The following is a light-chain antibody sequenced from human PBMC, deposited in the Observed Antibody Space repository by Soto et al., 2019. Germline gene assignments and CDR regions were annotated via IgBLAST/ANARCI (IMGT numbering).Light chain of an antibody. CDR2: GAS. V-gene: IGKV3-15*01. J-gene: IGKJ3*01. CDR3: QQYNNWPFT. CDR1: QSVSSN. Sequence: EIVMTQSPATLSVSPGERATLSCRASQSVSSNLAWYQKKPGKAPRLLIYGASTRATGIPARFSGSGSGTEFPLTISSLQSEDFAVYYCQQYNNWPFTFGPGTKVDIK.